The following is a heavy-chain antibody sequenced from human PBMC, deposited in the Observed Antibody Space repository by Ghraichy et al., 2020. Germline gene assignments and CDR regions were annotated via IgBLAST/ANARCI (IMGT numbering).Heavy chain of an antibody. D-gene: IGHD3-3*01. CDR2: ISAYNGNT. CDR3: ARESRHDFLEPGYYGMDV. J-gene: IGHJ6*02. Sequence: ASVKVSCKASGYNFTSYGISWVRQAPGQGLEWMGWISAYNGNTNYAQKLQGRVTMTTDTSTSTAYMELRSLRSDDTAVYYCARESRHDFLEPGYYGMDVWGQGTTVTVSS. V-gene: IGHV1-18*01. CDR1: GYNFTSYG.